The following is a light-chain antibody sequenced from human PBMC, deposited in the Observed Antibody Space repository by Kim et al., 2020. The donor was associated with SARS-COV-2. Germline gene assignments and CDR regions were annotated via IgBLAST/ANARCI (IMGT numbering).Light chain of an antibody. V-gene: IGKV1-27*01. J-gene: IGKJ1*01. CDR3: QKYDRAPWT. CDR2: AAS. CDR1: QGISNS. Sequence: DIQMTQSPSSLSASVGDRVTITCRASQGISNSLAWYQQKPGKVPKLIIYAASTLESGVPSRFSGTGSGTDFSLTISSLQPEDVATYYCQKYDRAPWTFGQGTKVDIK.